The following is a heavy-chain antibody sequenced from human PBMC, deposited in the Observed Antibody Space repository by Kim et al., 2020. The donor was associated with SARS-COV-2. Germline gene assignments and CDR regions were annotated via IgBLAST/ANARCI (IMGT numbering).Heavy chain of an antibody. CDR3: AKDVFLGSPKNVADY. V-gene: IGHV3-23*01. J-gene: IGHJ4*02. CDR2: ISGSGGST. CDR1: GFTFSSYA. Sequence: GGSLRLSCAASGFTFSSYAKSWVRQAPGKGLEWVSTISGSGGSTYYADSVKGRFTISRDNSKNTLYLQMNSLRADDTAVYYCAKDVFLGSPKNVADYWGQGTLVTVSS. D-gene: IGHD3-10*01.